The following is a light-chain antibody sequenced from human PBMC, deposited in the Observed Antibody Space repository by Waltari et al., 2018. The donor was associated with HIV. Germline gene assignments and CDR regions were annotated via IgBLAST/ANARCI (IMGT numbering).Light chain of an antibody. Sequence: DIVMTKSPRSLPGTAGEPASIPCRSSQSLLHSNGYKYLDWFLQKPGQSPQLLIYLGSNRASGVPDRFSGSGSGTDFTLKISRVEAEDVGVSYCMQARQTPLTFGGGTKVEIK. CDR2: LGS. V-gene: IGKV2-28*01. J-gene: IGKJ4*01. CDR1: QSLLHSNGYKY. CDR3: MQARQTPLT.